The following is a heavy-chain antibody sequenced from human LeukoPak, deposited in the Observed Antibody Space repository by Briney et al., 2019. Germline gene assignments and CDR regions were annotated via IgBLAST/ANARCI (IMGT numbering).Heavy chain of an antibody. J-gene: IGHJ3*02. CDR3: ARDRAGTQNAFDI. V-gene: IGHV1-69*01. Sequence: GSSVKVSCKASGGTFSSYAISWVRQAPGQGLEWMGGIIPIFGTANYAQKFQGRVTITADESTSTAYMELSSLRSEDTAVYYCARDRAGTQNAFDIWGQGTMVTVSS. D-gene: IGHD3-10*01. CDR2: IIPIFGTA. CDR1: GGTFSSYA.